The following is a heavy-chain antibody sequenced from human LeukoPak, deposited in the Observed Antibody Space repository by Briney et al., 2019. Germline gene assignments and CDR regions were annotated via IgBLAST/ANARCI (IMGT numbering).Heavy chain of an antibody. CDR3: AKDKGSGYYLHY. CDR2: ISGDGGST. D-gene: IGHD6-19*01. CDR1: GFTFDDYA. V-gene: IGHV3-43*02. Sequence: GGSLRLSCTASGFTFDDYAMLCVRQAPGKGLEWVSLISGDGGSTYYADSVKGRFTISRDNSKNSLYLQMNSLRTEDTALYYCAKDKGSGYYLHYCAQGTLVTVSS. J-gene: IGHJ4*02.